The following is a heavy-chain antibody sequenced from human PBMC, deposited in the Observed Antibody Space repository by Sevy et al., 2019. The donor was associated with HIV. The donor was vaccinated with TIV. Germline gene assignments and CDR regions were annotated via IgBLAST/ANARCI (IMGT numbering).Heavy chain of an antibody. CDR1: GFTFSDYA. CDR3: AKLVVPAASNDDILTGYPDLSVNYGMDV. J-gene: IGHJ6*02. Sequence: GGSLRLSCAASGFTFSDYAIHWVRQAPGKGLEWVAFIWYDGSNKYYTDFVKGRFAISTDNSKNTLYLQMNSLRVEDTAVYYCAKLVVPAASNDDILTGYPDLSVNYGMDVWGQGTTVTVSS. CDR2: IWYDGSNK. D-gene: IGHD3-9*01. V-gene: IGHV3-30*02.